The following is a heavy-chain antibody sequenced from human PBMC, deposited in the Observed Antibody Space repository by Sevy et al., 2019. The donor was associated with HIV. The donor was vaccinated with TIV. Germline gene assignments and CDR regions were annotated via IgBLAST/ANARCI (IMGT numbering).Heavy chain of an antibody. J-gene: IGHJ5*02. V-gene: IGHV1-69*13. D-gene: IGHD3-9*01. CDR2: IIPIFGTA. CDR3: ARDGGYYDILTGYSPNQYNWFDP. Sequence: ASVKVSCKASGGTFSSYAISWVRQAPGQGLEWMGGIIPIFGTANYAQKFQGRVTITADESTSTAYMELSSLRSEDTAAYYCARDGGYYDILTGYSPNQYNWFDPWGQGTLVTVSS. CDR1: GGTFSSYA.